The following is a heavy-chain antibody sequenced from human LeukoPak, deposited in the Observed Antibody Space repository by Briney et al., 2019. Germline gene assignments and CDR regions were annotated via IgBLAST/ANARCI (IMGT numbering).Heavy chain of an antibody. CDR2: ISGSGGST. Sequence: SGGSLRLSCAASGFTFSSYAMSWVRQAPGKGLEWVSAISGSGGSTYYADSVKGRFTISRDNSKNTLYLQMNSLRAEDTAVYYCAKTPLYGDYVSYFDCWGQGTLVTVSS. CDR3: AKTPLYGDYVSYFDC. CDR1: GFTFSSYA. J-gene: IGHJ4*02. V-gene: IGHV3-23*01. D-gene: IGHD4-17*01.